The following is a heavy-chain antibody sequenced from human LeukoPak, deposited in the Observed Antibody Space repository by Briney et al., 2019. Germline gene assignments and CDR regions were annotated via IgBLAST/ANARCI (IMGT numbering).Heavy chain of an antibody. V-gene: IGHV1-18*01. CDR1: GYTFNSYN. J-gene: IGHJ6*02. CDR2: ISAYNGNT. CDR3: ARSLYCSDGSCRGDV. D-gene: IGHD2-15*01. Sequence: ASVKVSCKASGYTFNSYNINWVRQAPGQGLEWMGWISAYNGNTKYADNFQGRVTMTTGTSTSTGYMELRSLRSDDTALYYCARSLYCSDGSCRGDVWGQGTTVTVSS.